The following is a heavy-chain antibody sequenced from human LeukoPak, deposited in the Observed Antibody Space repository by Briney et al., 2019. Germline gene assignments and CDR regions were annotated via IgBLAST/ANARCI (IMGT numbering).Heavy chain of an antibody. J-gene: IGHJ4*02. D-gene: IGHD6-19*01. CDR3: ARDRSSGWYGKYYFDY. CDR2: IYYSGST. CDR1: GGSISSYY. Sequence: KPSETLSLTCTVSGGSISSYYWSWIRQPPGKGLGWIGYIYYSGSTNYNPSLKSRVTISVDTSKNQFSLKLSSVTAADTAVYYCARDRSSGWYGKYYFDYWGQGTLVTVSS. V-gene: IGHV4-59*01.